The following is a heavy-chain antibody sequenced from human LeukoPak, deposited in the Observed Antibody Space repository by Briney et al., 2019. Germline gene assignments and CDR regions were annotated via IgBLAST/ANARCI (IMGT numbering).Heavy chain of an antibody. D-gene: IGHD6-13*01. Sequence: PGGSLRLSCAASAFTFSSYQMNWVRQAPGKGLEWVSYISTSSGTISYADSVKGRFTISRDNAKSSLYLQMNSLRAEDTAVYYCARALPSSWYYLDYWGQGTLVTVSS. CDR1: AFTFSSYQ. CDR2: ISTSSGTI. V-gene: IGHV3-48*03. J-gene: IGHJ4*02. CDR3: ARALPSSWYYLDY.